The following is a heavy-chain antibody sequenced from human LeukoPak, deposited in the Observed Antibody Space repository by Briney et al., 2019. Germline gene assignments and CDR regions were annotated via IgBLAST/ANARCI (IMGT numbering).Heavy chain of an antibody. CDR3: AKAGDFYDSGSYYIS. D-gene: IGHD3-10*01. CDR1: GFTFSNFA. Sequence: SGGSLRLSCAASGFTFSNFAMSWVRQAPGKGLEWVSHIGGSGGDTYYADSVKGRFTISRDNSKNTLYLQVNSLRAEDTAIYYCAKAGDFYDSGSYYISWGQGTLVTVSS. J-gene: IGHJ4*02. V-gene: IGHV3-23*01. CDR2: IGGSGGDT.